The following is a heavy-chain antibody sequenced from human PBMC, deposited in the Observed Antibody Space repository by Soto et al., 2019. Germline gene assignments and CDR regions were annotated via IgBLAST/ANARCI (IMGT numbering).Heavy chain of an antibody. J-gene: IGHJ4*02. Sequence: SETLSLTCAVSSGSFRDSYWTWIRQPPGKGLEWIGEINHSGYTNYNPSLKSRVTISADTSKNQFSLKLSSVTAADTAVYYCARDSGDKAFDYWGQGTLVTVSS. CDR2: INHSGYT. CDR3: ARDSGDKAFDY. V-gene: IGHV4-34*09. CDR1: SGSFRDSY. D-gene: IGHD3-10*01.